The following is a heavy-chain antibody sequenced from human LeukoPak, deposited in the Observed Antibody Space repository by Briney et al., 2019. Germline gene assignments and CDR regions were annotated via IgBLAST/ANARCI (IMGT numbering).Heavy chain of an antibody. D-gene: IGHD3-10*01. Sequence: PGGSLRLSCAASGFTFSSYAMHWVRQAPGKGLEWVAVISYDGSNKYYADSVKGRFTISRDNSKNTLYLQMNSLRAEDTAVYYCAGGGSGSYYNVRPVDYWGQGTLVTVSS. CDR1: GFTFSSYA. CDR3: AGGGSGSYYNVRPVDY. CDR2: ISYDGSNK. J-gene: IGHJ4*02. V-gene: IGHV3-30*04.